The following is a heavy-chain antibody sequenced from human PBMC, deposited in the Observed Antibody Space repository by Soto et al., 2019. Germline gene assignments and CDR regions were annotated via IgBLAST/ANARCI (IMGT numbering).Heavy chain of an antibody. V-gene: IGHV4-31*03. J-gene: IGHJ4*02. CDR3: GSDTPACSADF. D-gene: IGHD3-10*02. CDR1: GGSNIRAGYY. CDR2: ISYSGSS. Sequence: QVQLQESGPGLVKPSQTLSHTCTVSGGSNIRAGYYWSWIRQHPGKGLELIAYISYSGSSYSNPSNKCRVIISAATTNHEFSLRLTAVTAADTVVYFCGSDTPACSADFWGQGTLVTVS.